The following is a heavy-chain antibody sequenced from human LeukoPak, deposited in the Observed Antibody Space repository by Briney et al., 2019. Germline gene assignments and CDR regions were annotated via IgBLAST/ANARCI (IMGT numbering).Heavy chain of an antibody. J-gene: IGHJ4*02. CDR1: GFTFSSYA. CDR3: ARESSVAPFDY. Sequence: GRSLRLSCAASGFTFSSYAMHWVRQAPGKGLEWVAVISYVGSNKYYADSVKGRFTISRDNSKNTLYLQMNSLRAEDTAVYYCARESSVAPFDYWGQGTLVTVSS. D-gene: IGHD5-12*01. CDR2: ISYVGSNK. V-gene: IGHV3-30*04.